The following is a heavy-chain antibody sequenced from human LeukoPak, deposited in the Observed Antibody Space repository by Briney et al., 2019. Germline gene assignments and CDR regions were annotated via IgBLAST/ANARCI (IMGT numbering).Heavy chain of an antibody. D-gene: IGHD3-22*01. V-gene: IGHV1-2*02. CDR2: INPNSGGT. J-gene: IGHJ6*03. Sequence: ASVKVSCKASGYTFTSHGISWVRQAPGQGLEWMGWINPNSGGTNYAQKFQGRVTMTRDTSISTAYMELSRLRSDDTAVYYCAREEYSSARRGYYYYMDVWGKGTTVTISS. CDR1: GYTFTSHG. CDR3: AREEYSSARRGYYYYMDV.